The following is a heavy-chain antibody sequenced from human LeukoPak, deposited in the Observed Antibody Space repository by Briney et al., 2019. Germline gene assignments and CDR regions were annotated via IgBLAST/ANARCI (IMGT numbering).Heavy chain of an antibody. V-gene: IGHV1-46*01. CDR2: INPSGGST. CDR3: ARNVQSGFDY. Sequence: GASVRVSCKASGYTFTNYYILWVRQAPGQGLEWMGFINPSGGSTSYAQKFLGRVTMTRDMSTSTVYIDLSSLRSEDTAVYYCARNVQSGFDYWGQGTLVSVSS. D-gene: IGHD3-10*01. J-gene: IGHJ4*02. CDR1: GYTFTNYY.